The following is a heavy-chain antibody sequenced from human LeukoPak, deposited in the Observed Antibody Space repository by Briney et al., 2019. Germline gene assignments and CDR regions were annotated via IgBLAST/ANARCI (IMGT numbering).Heavy chain of an antibody. V-gene: IGHV2-5*01. CDR3: AHGPKEVRGLLVWFDP. J-gene: IGHJ5*02. CDR1: GFSLSTSGVG. Sequence: SGPTLVKPTQTLTLTCTFSGFSLSTSGVGVGWIRQPPGKALEWLALIYWNDDKRYSPSLKSRLTITKDTSKNQVVLTMTNMDPVDTATYYCAHGPKEVRGLLVWFDPWGQGTLVTVSS. D-gene: IGHD3-10*01. CDR2: IYWNDDK.